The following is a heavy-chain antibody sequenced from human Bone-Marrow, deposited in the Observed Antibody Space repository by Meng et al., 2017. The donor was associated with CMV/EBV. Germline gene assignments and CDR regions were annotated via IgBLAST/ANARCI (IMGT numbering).Heavy chain of an antibody. Sequence: GESLKISCAASGFTFSSYSMNWVRQAPGKGLEWVSYISSSSSTIYYADSVKGRFTISRDNAKNSLYLQMNSLRAEDTAVYYCARESAVDGDYALDYWGQGTLVTVLL. CDR1: GFTFSSYS. D-gene: IGHD4-17*01. V-gene: IGHV3-48*04. J-gene: IGHJ4*02. CDR2: ISSSSSTI. CDR3: ARESAVDGDYALDY.